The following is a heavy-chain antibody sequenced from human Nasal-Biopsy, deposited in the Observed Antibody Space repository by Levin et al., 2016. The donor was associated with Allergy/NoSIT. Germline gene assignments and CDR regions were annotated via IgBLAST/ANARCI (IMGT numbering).Heavy chain of an antibody. CDR1: GFTFRAYT. V-gene: IGHV3-21*01. Sequence: GESLKISCAASGFTFRAYTMNWVRQAPGKGLEWVSSISSYGAYMYYSDSFKGRFTISRDDAKNSLYLQMNSLRPEDTALYYCARDRQAYSADAFEMWGQGTMVTVSS. CDR3: ARDRQAYSADAFEM. CDR2: ISSYGAYM. D-gene: IGHD2-21*01. J-gene: IGHJ3*02.